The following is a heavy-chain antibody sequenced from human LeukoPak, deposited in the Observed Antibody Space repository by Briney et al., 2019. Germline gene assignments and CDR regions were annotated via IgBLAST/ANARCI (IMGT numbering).Heavy chain of an antibody. CDR2: IYYSGST. CDR3: ARDWGRYSGYDYNWFDP. Sequence: PSETLSLTCTVSGDSISCSSYYWGWIRQPPGKGLEWIVRIYYSGSTYYNQSIKSRVTISVDTSKNQFSLKLSSVTAADTAVYYCARDWGRYSGYDYNWFDPWGQGTLVTVPS. V-gene: IGHV4-39*07. J-gene: IGHJ5*02. D-gene: IGHD5-12*01. CDR1: GDSISCSSYY.